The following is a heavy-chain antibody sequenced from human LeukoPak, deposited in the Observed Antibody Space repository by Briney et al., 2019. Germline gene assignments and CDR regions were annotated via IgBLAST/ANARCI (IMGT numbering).Heavy chain of an antibody. CDR1: GGSISCYY. CDR3: ARDSPSGSYDY. V-gene: IGHV4-59*01. CDR2: IYYSGST. J-gene: IGHJ4*02. Sequence: SETLSLTCTVSGGSISCYYWSWIRQPPGKGLEWIGYIYYSGSTNYNPSLKSRVTISVDTSKNQFSLKLSSVTTADTAVYYCARDSPSGSYDYWGQVTLVTVSS. D-gene: IGHD1-26*01.